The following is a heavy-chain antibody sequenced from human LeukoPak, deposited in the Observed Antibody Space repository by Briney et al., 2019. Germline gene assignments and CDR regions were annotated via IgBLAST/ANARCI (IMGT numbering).Heavy chain of an antibody. CDR3: ARDQDLYDFWSGRYWSNRGVYYFDY. CDR1: GGSISSYY. Sequence: SETLSLTCTVSGGSISSYYWSWIRQPAGKGLEWIGRIYTSGSTNYNPSLKSRVTMSVDTSKNQFSLKLSSVTAADTAVYYCARDQDLYDFWSGRYWSNRGVYYFDYWGQGTLVTVSS. J-gene: IGHJ4*02. D-gene: IGHD3-3*01. CDR2: IYTSGST. V-gene: IGHV4-4*07.